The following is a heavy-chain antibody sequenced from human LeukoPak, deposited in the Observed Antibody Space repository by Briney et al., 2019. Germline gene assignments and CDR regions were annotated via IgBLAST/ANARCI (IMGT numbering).Heavy chain of an antibody. J-gene: IGHJ2*01. CDR1: GFTFSTYR. Sequence: PLGSLRLSCAAPGFTFSTYRMHWVSHAPGKGVGWVSRINGEGGSTNHADSVKGGFSISRETVTNTLYIQMSSVRAQDTAVYFFAKYYRNDYRSISYYICYFDLGRRGTLVAVS. D-gene: IGHD3-22*01. CDR3: AKYYRNDYRSISYYICYFDL. V-gene: IGHV3-74*01. CDR2: INGEGGST.